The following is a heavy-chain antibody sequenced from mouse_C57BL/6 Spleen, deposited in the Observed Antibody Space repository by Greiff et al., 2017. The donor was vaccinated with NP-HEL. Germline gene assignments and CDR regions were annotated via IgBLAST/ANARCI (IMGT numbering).Heavy chain of an antibody. J-gene: IGHJ4*01. Sequence: EVKLMESGGGLVKPGGSLKLSCAASGFTFSSYTMSWVRQTPEKRLEWVATISGGGGNTYYPDSVKGRFTISRDNAKNTLYLQMSSLRSEDTALYYCARHGGYWDAMDYWGQGTSVTVSS. CDR1: GFTFSSYT. CDR3: ARHGGYWDAMDY. V-gene: IGHV5-9*01. D-gene: IGHD2-3*01. CDR2: ISGGGGNT.